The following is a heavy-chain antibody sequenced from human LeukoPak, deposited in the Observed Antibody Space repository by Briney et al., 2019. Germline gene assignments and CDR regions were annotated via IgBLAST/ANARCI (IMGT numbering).Heavy chain of an antibody. Sequence: PGGSLRLSCAASGFTFSSYGMHWVRQAPGKGLEWVAVIWYDGSKKYYADSVKGRFTISRDNSKNTLYLQMNSLRAEDTAVYYCARDAHCSGGSCYLTIYYYYGMDVWGQGTTVTVSS. D-gene: IGHD2-15*01. CDR3: ARDAHCSGGSCYLTIYYYYGMDV. V-gene: IGHV3-33*01. J-gene: IGHJ6*02. CDR1: GFTFSSYG. CDR2: IWYDGSKK.